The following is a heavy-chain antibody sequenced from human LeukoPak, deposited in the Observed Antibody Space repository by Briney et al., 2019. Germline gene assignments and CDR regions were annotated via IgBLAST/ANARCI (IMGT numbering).Heavy chain of an antibody. V-gene: IGHV4-59*01. CDR2: IYYSGST. Sequence: SETLSLTCTASGGSISSYYWSWIRQPPGKGLEWIGYIYYSGSTNYSPSLKSRLTISVDTSKNQFSLKLSSVTAADTAVYYCARTYGSSGLGYFDLWGRGTLVTVSS. J-gene: IGHJ2*01. D-gene: IGHD6-13*01. CDR3: ARTYGSSGLGYFDL. CDR1: GGSISSYY.